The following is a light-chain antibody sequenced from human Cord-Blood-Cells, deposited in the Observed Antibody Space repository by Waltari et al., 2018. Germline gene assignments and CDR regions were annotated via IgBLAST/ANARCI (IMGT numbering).Light chain of an antibody. CDR3: SSYAGSNNYV. CDR2: EVS. J-gene: IGLJ1*01. Sequence: QSALTQPPSASGSPGPSVTISCTRTSSDVGGSNYVPWYQQHPGKAPKLMIYEVSKRPSGVPDRFSGSKSGNTASLTVSGLQAEDEADYYCSSYAGSNNYVFGTGTKVTVL. CDR1: SSDVGGSNY. V-gene: IGLV2-8*01.